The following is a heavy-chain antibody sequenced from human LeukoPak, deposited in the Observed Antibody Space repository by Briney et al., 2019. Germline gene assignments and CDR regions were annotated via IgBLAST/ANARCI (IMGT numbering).Heavy chain of an antibody. D-gene: IGHD5-18*01. CDR3: ARAAFTAMTHAFDI. CDR2: IYYSGST. CDR1: GGSISSSSYY. Sequence: SETLSLTCTVSGGSISSSSYYWGWIRQPPGKGLEWIGSIYYSGSTYYNPSLKSRVTISVDASKNQFSLQLNSVTPEDTAVYYCARAAFTAMTHAFDIWGQGTMVTVSS. V-gene: IGHV4-39*07. J-gene: IGHJ3*02.